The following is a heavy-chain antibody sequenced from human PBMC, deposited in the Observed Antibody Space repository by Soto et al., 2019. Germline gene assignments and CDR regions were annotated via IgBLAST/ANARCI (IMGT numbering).Heavy chain of an antibody. CDR1: GCTLSNYA. J-gene: IGHJ6*02. CDR2: SSGSGGST. Sequence: PGGSLRLSCSASGCTLSNYAMSWVRHAPGKGLEWVSASSGSGGSTYYANSVKGRFTISRDNSKNTLYLQLNSLRAEDTAVYYCAKDGYYDLDMAVWGQGTTVTVSS. CDR3: AKDGYYDLDMAV. V-gene: IGHV3-23*01.